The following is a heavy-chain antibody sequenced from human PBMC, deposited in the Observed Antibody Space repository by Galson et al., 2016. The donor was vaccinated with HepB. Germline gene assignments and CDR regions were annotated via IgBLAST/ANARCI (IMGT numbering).Heavy chain of an antibody. D-gene: IGHD2-2*01. CDR3: TRIGPNYCSSTTCFPDY. CDR2: TYYRSKWYH. Sequence: CAISGDSVSSNRAAWNWIRQSPSRGLEWLGRTYYRSKWYHDYAVSVQSRITINPDTSKNQFSLQLNSVTPEATAVYYCTRIGPNYCSSTTCFPDYWGQGTLVTVSS. V-gene: IGHV6-1*01. CDR1: GDSVSSNRAA. J-gene: IGHJ4*02.